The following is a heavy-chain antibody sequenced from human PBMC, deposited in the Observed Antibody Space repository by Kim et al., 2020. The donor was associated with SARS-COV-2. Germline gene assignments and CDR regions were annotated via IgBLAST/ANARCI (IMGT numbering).Heavy chain of an antibody. Sequence: QGRVTISADKSTSTAYMELSSLRSEDTAVYYCARDRGIAVAGRIFWAFDIWGQGTVVTVSS. V-gene: IGHV1-69*04. CDR3: ARDRGIAVAGRIFWAFDI. J-gene: IGHJ3*02. D-gene: IGHD6-19*01.